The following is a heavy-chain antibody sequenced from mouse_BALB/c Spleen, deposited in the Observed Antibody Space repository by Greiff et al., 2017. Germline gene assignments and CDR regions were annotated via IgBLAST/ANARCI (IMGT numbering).Heavy chain of an antibody. CDR1: GFAFSSYD. CDR2: ISSGGGST. V-gene: IGHV5-12-1*01. D-gene: IGHD2-13*01. CDR3: ARHDGDYDAMDY. J-gene: IGHJ4*01. Sequence: EVKLVESGGGLVKPGGSLKLSCAASGFAFSSYDMSWVRQTPEKRLEWVAYISSGGGSTYYPDTVKGRFTISRDNAKNTLYLQMSSLKSEDTAMYYCARHDGDYDAMDYWGQGTSVTVSS.